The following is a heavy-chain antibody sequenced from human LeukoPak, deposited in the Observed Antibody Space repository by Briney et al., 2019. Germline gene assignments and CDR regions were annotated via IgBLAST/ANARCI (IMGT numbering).Heavy chain of an antibody. CDR1: GGTFSSYA. CDR2: IIPLFGTA. D-gene: IGHD1-7*01. Sequence: ASVKVSCKASGGTFSSYAISSVRQAPGQGLEWMGRIIPLFGTANYAQKFQSRVTITTDESTSTAYMELSSLRSEDTDVYYCAREGLGITGTDLAVGYLWGQGTLVAVSS. V-gene: IGHV1-69*05. CDR3: AREGLGITGTDLAVGYL. J-gene: IGHJ4*02.